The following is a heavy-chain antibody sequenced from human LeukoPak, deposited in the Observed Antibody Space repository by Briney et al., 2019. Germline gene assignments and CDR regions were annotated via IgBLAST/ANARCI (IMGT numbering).Heavy chain of an antibody. V-gene: IGHV4-39*01. CDR2: IYYSGST. CDR3: ARTHHYDYVWGSSNYFDY. CDR1: GGSISSSSYY. J-gene: IGHJ4*02. D-gene: IGHD3-16*01. Sequence: PSETLSLTCTVSGGSISSSSYYWGWIRQPPGKGLEWIGSIYYSGSTYYNPSLKSRVTISVDTSKNQFSLKLSSVTAADTAVYYCARTHHYDYVWGSSNYFDYWGQGTLVTVSS.